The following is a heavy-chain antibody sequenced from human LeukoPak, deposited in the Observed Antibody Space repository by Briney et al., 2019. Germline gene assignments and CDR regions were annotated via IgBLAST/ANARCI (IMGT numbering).Heavy chain of an antibody. Sequence: PGRSLRLSCAASGFTFSSYAMSWVRQAPGKGLEWVSAISGSGGSTYYADSVKGRFTISRDNSKNTLYLQMNSLRAEDTAVYYCARDQRDYSNLYYYYYMDVWGKGTTVTVSS. J-gene: IGHJ6*03. CDR3: ARDQRDYSNLYYYYYMDV. CDR2: ISGSGGST. D-gene: IGHD4-11*01. V-gene: IGHV3-23*01. CDR1: GFTFSSYA.